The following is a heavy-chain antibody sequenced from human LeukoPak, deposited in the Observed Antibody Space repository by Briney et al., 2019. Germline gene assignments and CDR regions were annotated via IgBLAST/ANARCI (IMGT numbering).Heavy chain of an antibody. J-gene: IGHJ5*01. Sequence: GGSLRLSCAASGFTFSSYWMHWVRQIPGKGLMWVSRIESNGLTLYADSVRDRFTISRDNGKNTIYLQMNSLRVDDTAIYYCAKAATYFYGSVTYDWFESWGQGTLVTVSS. CDR3: AKAATYFYGSVTYDWFES. V-gene: IGHV3-74*01. CDR1: GFTFSSYW. CDR2: IESNGLT. D-gene: IGHD3-10*01.